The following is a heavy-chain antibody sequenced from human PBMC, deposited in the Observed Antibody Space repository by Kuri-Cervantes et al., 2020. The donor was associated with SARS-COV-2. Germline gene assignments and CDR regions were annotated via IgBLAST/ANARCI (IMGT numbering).Heavy chain of an antibody. CDR1: GGTFSSYA. J-gene: IGHJ6*03. Sequence: SVKVSCKASGGTFSSYAISWVRQAPGQGLEWMGGIIPIFGTANYAQKFQGRVTITADESTSTAYMELSSLRSEDTAVYYCARDSAPKLRFDYYYYMDVWGKGTTVTVSS. CDR2: IIPIFGTA. CDR3: ARDSAPKLRFDYYYYMDV. D-gene: IGHD3-3*01. V-gene: IGHV1-69*13.